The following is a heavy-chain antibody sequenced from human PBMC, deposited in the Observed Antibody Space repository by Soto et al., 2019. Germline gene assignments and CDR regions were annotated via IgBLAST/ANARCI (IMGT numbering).Heavy chain of an antibody. CDR1: GGTFISYA. Sequence: GXSVKVSCKASGGTFISYAISWVRQAPGQGLEWMGGIIPIFGTANYAQKFQGRVTITADESTSTAYMELSSLRSEDTAVYYCARAYLYDFWSGYPWGADYYYGMDVWGQGTTVTVSS. J-gene: IGHJ6*02. D-gene: IGHD3-3*01. V-gene: IGHV1-69*13. CDR3: ARAYLYDFWSGYPWGADYYYGMDV. CDR2: IIPIFGTA.